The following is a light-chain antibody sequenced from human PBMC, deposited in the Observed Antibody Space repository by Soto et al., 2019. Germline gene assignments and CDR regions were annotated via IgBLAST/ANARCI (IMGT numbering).Light chain of an antibody. CDR3: AAWDDSLNGPV. CDR1: SSNIGSNT. J-gene: IGLJ2*01. V-gene: IGLV1-44*01. Sequence: QSVLTQAPSASGTPGQRVTISCSGSSSNIGSNTVNWYQQLPGTAPKLLSYSNNQRPSGVPDRFSGSKSGTSASLAISGLQSEDEADYYCAAWDDSLNGPVFGGGTQLTVL. CDR2: SNN.